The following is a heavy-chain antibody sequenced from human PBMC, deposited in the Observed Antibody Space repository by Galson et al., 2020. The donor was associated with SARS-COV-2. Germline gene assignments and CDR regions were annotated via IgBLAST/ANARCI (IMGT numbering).Heavy chain of an antibody. CDR3: ARDRLYFDIWTGYYDAVDI. Sequence: SETLSLTCTVSGGSVSSGDYYWNWIRQPPGKGLEWIGYIDYNGDTHYNPSLKSRVTMSLDTSKNQFSLKLISVTAADAAVYYCARDRLYFDIWTGYYDAVDIWGYGTMVSVSS. D-gene: IGHD3-9*01. J-gene: IGHJ3*02. CDR2: IDYNGDT. V-gene: IGHV4-30-4*01. CDR1: GGSVSSGDYY.